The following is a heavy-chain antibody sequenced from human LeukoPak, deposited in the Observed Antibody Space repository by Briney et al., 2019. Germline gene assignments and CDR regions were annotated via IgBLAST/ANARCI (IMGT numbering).Heavy chain of an antibody. Sequence: GGSLRLSCEASGFAFNNYAMHWVRQAPGKGLEWVAVISYDGSHKYYADSVKGRLTISRDNSKNTLYLQMNSLRAEDTAVYYCARDYGYSGYDDYYYYMDVWGKGTTVTVSS. CDR2: ISYDGSHK. CDR3: ARDYGYSGYDDYYYYMDV. J-gene: IGHJ6*03. V-gene: IGHV3-30*04. D-gene: IGHD5-12*01. CDR1: GFAFNNYA.